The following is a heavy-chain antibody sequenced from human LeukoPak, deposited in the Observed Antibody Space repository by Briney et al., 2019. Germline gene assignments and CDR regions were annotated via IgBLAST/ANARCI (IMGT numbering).Heavy chain of an antibody. Sequence: GGSLRLSCAASGFTFSSYGMHWVRQAPGKGLEWVAVISYDGSNKYYADSVKGRFTISRDNSKNTLYLQMNSLRAEDTAVYYCAKTQGTMIAYYHFDYWGQGTLVTVSS. CDR1: GFTFSSYG. D-gene: IGHD3-22*01. V-gene: IGHV3-30*18. J-gene: IGHJ4*02. CDR2: ISYDGSNK. CDR3: AKTQGTMIAYYHFDY.